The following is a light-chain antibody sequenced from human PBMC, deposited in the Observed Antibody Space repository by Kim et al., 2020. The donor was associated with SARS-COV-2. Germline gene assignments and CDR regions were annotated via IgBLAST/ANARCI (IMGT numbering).Light chain of an antibody. V-gene: IGKV1-6*01. J-gene: IGKJ2*01. CDR2: GAS. CDR3: LQDYTYPRT. CDR1: QAISND. Sequence: AIQMTQSPSSLSAAVGDRVTLTCRASQAISNDLGWYQQKPGEAPKLLIYGASTLQSGVPSRFSGSGSGTDFTLTISSLQPEDFATYFCLQDYTYPRTFGQGTKVDIK.